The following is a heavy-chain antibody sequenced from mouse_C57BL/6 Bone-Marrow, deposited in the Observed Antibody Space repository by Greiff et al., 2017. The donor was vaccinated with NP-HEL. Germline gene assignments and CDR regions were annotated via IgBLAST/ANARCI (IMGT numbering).Heavy chain of an antibody. CDR2: ISGGGGNT. J-gene: IGHJ2*01. D-gene: IGHD1-1*01. CDR1: GFTFSSYT. CDR3: ARLLLLRDEDY. V-gene: IGHV5-9*01. Sequence: EVMLVESGGGLVKPGGSLKLSCAASGFTFSSYTMSWVRQTPEKRLEWVATISGGGGNTYYPDSVKGRFTISRDNAKNTLYLQMSSLRSEDTALYYCARLLLLRDEDYWGQGTTLTVSS.